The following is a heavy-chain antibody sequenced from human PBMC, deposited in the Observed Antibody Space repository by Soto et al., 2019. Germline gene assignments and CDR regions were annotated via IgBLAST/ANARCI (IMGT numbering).Heavy chain of an antibody. CDR2: ISYDGSNK. D-gene: IGHD1-7*01. J-gene: IGHJ6*02. V-gene: IGHV3-30*18. CDR3: AKPLIITGTRSDYYGMDV. Sequence: GGSLRLSCAASGFTFSSYGMHWVRQAPGKGLEWVAVISYDGSNKYYADSVKGRFTISRDNSKNTLYLQMNSLRAEDTAVYYCAKPLIITGTRSDYYGMDVWGQGTMVTVSS. CDR1: GFTFSSYG.